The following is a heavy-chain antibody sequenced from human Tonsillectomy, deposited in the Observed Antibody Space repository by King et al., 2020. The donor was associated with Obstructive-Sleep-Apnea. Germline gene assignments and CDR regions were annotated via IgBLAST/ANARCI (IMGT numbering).Heavy chain of an antibody. CDR1: GGSISSGAYS. D-gene: IGHD4-17*01. Sequence: QLQESGPGLVKPSQTLSLTCAVSGGSISSGAYSWSWIRQPPGKGLEWIGYSYYSGSTYYNPSLKSRFTISGDTSKNQFSPKLSSVTAADTAVYYCARGGDYGDYRTAVGADYWGQGTLVTVSS. CDR3: ARGGDYGDYRTAVGADY. V-gene: IGHV4-30-4*07. CDR2: SYYSGST. J-gene: IGHJ4*02.